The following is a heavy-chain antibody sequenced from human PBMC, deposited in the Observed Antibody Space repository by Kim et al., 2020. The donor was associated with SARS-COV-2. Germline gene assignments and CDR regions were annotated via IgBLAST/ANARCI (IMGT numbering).Heavy chain of an antibody. CDR2: LMQYRRYI. Sequence: GGSLRLSCEVSGFTFRRDVIVGVRPPDESGMWLIAKLMQYRRYIFTVDSVEGRFIVPRDNAKTSLFLQMNNLRAEDTAVYYCPRLIARDARDYWGQGTLVTVSS. D-gene: IGHD2-2*01. J-gene: IGHJ4*02. V-gene: IGHV3-7*01. CDR3: PRLIARDARDY. CDR1: GFTFRRDV.